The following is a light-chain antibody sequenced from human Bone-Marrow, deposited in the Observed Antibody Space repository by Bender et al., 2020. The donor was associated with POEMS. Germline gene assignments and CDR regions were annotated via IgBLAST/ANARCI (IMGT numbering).Light chain of an antibody. CDR3: SSYTRTTTRV. CDR1: SSDVGSYRL. CDR2: DVT. J-gene: IGLJ1*01. Sequence: QSALTQPASVSGSPGQSITISCAGTSSDVGSYRLVSWYQQHPDKAPKFLIYDVTKRPSGVSNRFSGSKSGNTASLTISGLQPEDEADYYCSSYTRTTTRVFGTGTKVTV. V-gene: IGLV2-14*02.